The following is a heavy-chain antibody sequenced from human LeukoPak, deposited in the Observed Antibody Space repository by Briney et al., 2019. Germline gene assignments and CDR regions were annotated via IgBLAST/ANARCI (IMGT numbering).Heavy chain of an antibody. CDR1: GGSISSYY. D-gene: IGHD2/OR15-2a*01. J-gene: IGHJ4*02. CDR3: ARGYYN. V-gene: IGHV4-59*01. CDR2: IYNSGRT. Sequence: PSETLSLTCTVSGGSISSYYWSWIRQPPGKGLEWIGYIYNSGRTNYNPSLKSRVTISADTSKNQFSLKLSSLTAADTAMYYCARGYYNWGQGTLVTVSS.